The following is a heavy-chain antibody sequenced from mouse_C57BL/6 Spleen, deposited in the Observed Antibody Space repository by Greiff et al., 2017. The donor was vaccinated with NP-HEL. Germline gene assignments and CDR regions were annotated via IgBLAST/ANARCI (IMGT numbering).Heavy chain of an antibody. CDR1: GFNIKDYY. J-gene: IGHJ4*01. V-gene: IGHV14-1*01. Sequence: VQLQQPGAELVRPGASVKLSCTASGFNIKDYYMHWVKQRPEQGLEWIGRIDPEDGDTEYAPKFQGKATMTADTSSNTAYLQLSSLTSEDTAVYYCTTNDYGDYYAMDYWGQGTSVTVSS. D-gene: IGHD2-4*01. CDR3: TTNDYGDYYAMDY. CDR2: IDPEDGDT.